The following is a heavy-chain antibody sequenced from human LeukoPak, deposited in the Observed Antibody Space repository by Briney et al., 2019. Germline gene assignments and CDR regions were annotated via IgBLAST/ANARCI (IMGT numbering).Heavy chain of an antibody. CDR2: LYSGGLT. D-gene: IGHD3-3*01. Sequence: SETLSLTCTVSGASISSSDYYWGWIRQPPGKGLEWIGSLYSGGLTYYNPSLKSRVTISVDTSKNQFSLKLSSVTAADTAVYYCARDRSGFLEWSTPEGYYMDVWGKGTTVTVSS. CDR1: GASISSSDYY. V-gene: IGHV4-39*07. CDR3: ARDRSGFLEWSTPEGYYMDV. J-gene: IGHJ6*03.